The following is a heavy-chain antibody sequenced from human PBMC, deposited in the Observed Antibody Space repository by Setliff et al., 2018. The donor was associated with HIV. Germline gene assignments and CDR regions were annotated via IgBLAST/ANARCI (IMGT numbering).Heavy chain of an antibody. CDR3: ARAGSGSYYNAPHY. D-gene: IGHD3-10*01. J-gene: IGHJ4*02. V-gene: IGHV5-51*01. Sequence: GESLKLSCKGSGYSFTSNWIGWVRQMPGKGLEWMGIIYPGDSDARYSPSFQGQGPISADKSISTAYLQWSSLKASDTAMYYCARAGSGSYYNAPHYWGQGTLFPVSS. CDR1: GYSFTSNW. CDR2: IYPGDSDA.